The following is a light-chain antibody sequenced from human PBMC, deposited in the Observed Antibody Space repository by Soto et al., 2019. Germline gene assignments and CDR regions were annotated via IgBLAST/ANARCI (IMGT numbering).Light chain of an antibody. CDR2: EVT. J-gene: IGLJ2*01. Sequence: QSALTQPPSASGSPGQSVTISCTGTSSDVGGYDYVSWYQQHPGKAPKLMIYEVTIRPSGVSDRFSGSKSGNTASLTVSGLQAEDEADYYCATWDGSLPGEVFGGGTKVTVL. CDR1: SSDVGGYDY. V-gene: IGLV2-8*01. CDR3: ATWDGSLPGEV.